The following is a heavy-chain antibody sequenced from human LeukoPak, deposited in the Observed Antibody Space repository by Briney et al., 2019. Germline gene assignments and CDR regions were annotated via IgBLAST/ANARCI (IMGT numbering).Heavy chain of an antibody. CDR1: GYTFTSYD. CDR2: INPDSGGT. V-gene: IGHV1-2*07. Sequence: ASVKVSCKASGYTFTSYDINWVRQATGQGLEWMGWINPDSGGTHYAYKFQGRVTMTRDTSISTAYMDLSRLRYDDTAVYYCAREHDAFDIWGQGTMVTVSS. CDR3: AREHDAFDI. J-gene: IGHJ3*02.